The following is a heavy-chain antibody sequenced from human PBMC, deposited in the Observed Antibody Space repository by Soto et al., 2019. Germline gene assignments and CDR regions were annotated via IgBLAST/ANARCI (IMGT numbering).Heavy chain of an antibody. D-gene: IGHD6-13*01. J-gene: IGHJ3*02. Sequence: ASVKVSCKTSGYTFTNYGISWVRQAPGQGLEWMGWISAHTGNTNYAQKFQGRVTMTTDTSTSTAYMELRSLRSDDTAVYYCARVLGYNSSWWRHTAFVIWGQGTMVTVSS. V-gene: IGHV1-18*01. CDR3: ARVLGYNSSWWRHTAFVI. CDR2: ISAHTGNT. CDR1: GYTFTNYG.